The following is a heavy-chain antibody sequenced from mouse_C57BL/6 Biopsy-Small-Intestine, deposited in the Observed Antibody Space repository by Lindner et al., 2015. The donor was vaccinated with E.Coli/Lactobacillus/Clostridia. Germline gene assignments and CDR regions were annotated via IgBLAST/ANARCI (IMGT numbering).Heavy chain of an antibody. J-gene: IGHJ1*03. D-gene: IGHD1-1*01. V-gene: IGHV14-4*01. CDR3: TTGYYYGSSRYFDX. CDR2: IDPENGDT. Sequence: VQLQESGAELVRPGASVKLSCTASGFNIKDDYMHWVKQRPEQGLEWIGWIDPENGDTEYASKFQGKATITADTSSNTAYLQLSSLTSEDTAVYYCTTGYYYGSSRYFDXVGHRDHGHRLL. CDR1: GFNIKDDY.